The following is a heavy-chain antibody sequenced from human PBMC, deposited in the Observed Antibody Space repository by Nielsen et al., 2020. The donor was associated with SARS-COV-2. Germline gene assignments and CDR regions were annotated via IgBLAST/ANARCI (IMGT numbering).Heavy chain of an antibody. D-gene: IGHD4-17*01. CDR3: ARASYGDYIQVGACDI. CDR1: GFSFSTYG. J-gene: IGHJ3*02. Sequence: SCAASGFSFSTYGMHWVRQAPGKGLQWVAVIWDDGSNKYYADSVKGRFTISRDNSKNTLYLQMNSLRAEDTAVYYCARASYGDYIQVGACDIWGQGTMVTVSS. V-gene: IGHV3-33*01. CDR2: IWDDGSNK.